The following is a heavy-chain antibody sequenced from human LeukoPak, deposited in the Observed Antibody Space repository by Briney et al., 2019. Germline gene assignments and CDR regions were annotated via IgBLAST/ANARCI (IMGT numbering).Heavy chain of an antibody. CDR1: GFTFSSHW. Sequence: GGSLRLSCAASGFTFSSHWMHWVRQVPGKGLVWVSRINTDGRTTNYADSVKGRFTISRDNAKDTLYLQMNSLSAEDTAVYYCARGARYYPVDYWGQGTLVTVSS. J-gene: IGHJ4*02. V-gene: IGHV3-74*01. CDR3: ARGARYYPVDY. CDR2: INTDGRTT. D-gene: IGHD3-22*01.